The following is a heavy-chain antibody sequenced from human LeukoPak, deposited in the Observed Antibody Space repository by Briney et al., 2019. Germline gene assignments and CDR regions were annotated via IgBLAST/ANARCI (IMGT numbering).Heavy chain of an antibody. CDR1: GFTFSSHN. J-gene: IGHJ4*02. CDR3: AKDPRYSSSWYYFDY. D-gene: IGHD6-13*01. V-gene: IGHV3-48*01. Sequence: GGSLRLSCAASGFTFSSHNINWIRQAPGKGLEWVSYINRSSTTIYYADSVKGRFTISRDNSKNTIYLQMNSLRAEDTAVYYCAKDPRYSSSWYYFDYWGQGTLVTVSS. CDR2: INRSSTTI.